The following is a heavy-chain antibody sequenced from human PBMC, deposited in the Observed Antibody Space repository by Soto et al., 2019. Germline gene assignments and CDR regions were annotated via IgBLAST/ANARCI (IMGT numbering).Heavy chain of an antibody. CDR2: ISGSGGST. Sequence: GGSLRLSCAASGLTFSSYAMSWVRQAPGKGLEWVSAISGSGGSTFYADSVKGRFTISRDNSKNTLFLQMNSLRVEDTAVYYCAGRIAVAGTLAYWGQGXLVTVYS. V-gene: IGHV3-23*01. CDR1: GLTFSSYA. CDR3: AGRIAVAGTLAY. D-gene: IGHD6-19*01. J-gene: IGHJ4*02.